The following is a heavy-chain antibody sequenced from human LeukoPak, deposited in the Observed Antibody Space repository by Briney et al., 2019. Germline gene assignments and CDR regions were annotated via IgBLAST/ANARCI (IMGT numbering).Heavy chain of an antibody. CDR2: IYYSGST. J-gene: IGHJ4*02. CDR1: GGSISSYY. CDR3: ARAGGVGYSYGFEGYYFDY. V-gene: IGHV4-59*01. Sequence: PSETLSLTCTVSGGSISSYYWSWIRQPPGKGLEWIGYIYYSGSTNYNPSLKSRVTISVDTSKNQFSLKPSSVTAADTAVYYCARAGGVGYSYGFEGYYFDYWGQGTLVTVSS. D-gene: IGHD5-18*01.